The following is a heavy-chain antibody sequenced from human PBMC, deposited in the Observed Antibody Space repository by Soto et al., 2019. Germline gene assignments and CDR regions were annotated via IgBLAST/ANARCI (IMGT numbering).Heavy chain of an antibody. CDR2: ISSSTSTI. CDR1: GFTFSSYS. Sequence: EVQLVESGGGLVQPGGSLRLSCAASGFTFSSYSMNWVRQAPGKGLEWVSYISSSTSTIYYADSVKGRFTISRDNAKNSLYLQMNSLRAEDTAVYYCAREGSSSWYSFYYWGQGTLVTVSS. CDR3: AREGSSSWYSFYY. D-gene: IGHD6-13*01. V-gene: IGHV3-48*01. J-gene: IGHJ4*02.